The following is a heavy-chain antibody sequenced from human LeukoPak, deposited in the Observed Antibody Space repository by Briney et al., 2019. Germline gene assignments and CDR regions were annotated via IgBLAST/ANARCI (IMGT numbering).Heavy chain of an antibody. CDR2: ISYDGSNK. CDR3: ARGLPEAA. Sequence: GGSLRLSCAASGFTFSSYAMHWVRQAPGKGLEWVAVISYDGSNKYYADSVKGRFTISRDNSKNTLYLQMNSLRAEDTAVYYCARGLPEAAWGQGTLVTVSS. V-gene: IGHV3-30*14. D-gene: IGHD4-11*01. CDR1: GFTFSSYA. J-gene: IGHJ5*02.